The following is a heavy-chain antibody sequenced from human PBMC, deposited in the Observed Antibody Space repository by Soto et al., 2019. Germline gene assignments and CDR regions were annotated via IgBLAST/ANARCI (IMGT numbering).Heavy chain of an antibody. CDR1: GGSFSGYY. CDR2: INLSGST. CDR3: ARVLWGYCSSTSCSRKDYYYYYMDV. J-gene: IGHJ6*03. Sequence: SETLSLTCAVYGGSFSGYYWSWIRQPPGKGLEWIGEINLSGSTNYNPSLKSRVTISVDTSKNQFSLKLSSVTAADTAVYYCARVLWGYCSSTSCSRKDYYYYYMDVWGKGTTVTVSS. V-gene: IGHV4-34*01. D-gene: IGHD2-2*01.